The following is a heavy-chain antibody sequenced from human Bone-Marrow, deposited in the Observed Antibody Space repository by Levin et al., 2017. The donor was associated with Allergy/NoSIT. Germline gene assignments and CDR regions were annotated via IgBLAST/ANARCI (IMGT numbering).Heavy chain of an antibody. CDR1: GFTFSSYA. J-gene: IGHJ4*02. D-gene: IGHD5-12*01. CDR2: ISYDGSNK. Sequence: GGSLRLSCAASGFTFSSYAMHWVRQAPGKGLEWVAVISYDGSNKYYADSVKGRFTISRDNSKNTLYLQMNSLRAEDTAVYYCARSGSGYDFGYWGQGTLVTVSS. V-gene: IGHV3-30-3*01. CDR3: ARSGSGYDFGY.